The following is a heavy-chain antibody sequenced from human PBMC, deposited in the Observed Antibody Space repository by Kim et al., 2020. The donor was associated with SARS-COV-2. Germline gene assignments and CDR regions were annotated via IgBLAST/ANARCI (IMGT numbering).Heavy chain of an antibody. CDR2: TYHTGAI. Sequence: SETLSLTCSVSGDSISGSNDYWSWIRQTPGKGLEWIGYTYHTGAIYYNPSLESRISISVDTSKNQFFLRLNSVTAADTAVYFCASTATYSLSYFDYWGQG. CDR1: GDSISGSNDY. D-gene: IGHD5-12*01. CDR3: ASTATYSLSYFDY. V-gene: IGHV4-30-4*01. J-gene: IGHJ4*02.